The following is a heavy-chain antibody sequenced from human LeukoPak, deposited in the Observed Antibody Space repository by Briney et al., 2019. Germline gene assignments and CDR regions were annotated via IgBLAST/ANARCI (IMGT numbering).Heavy chain of an antibody. D-gene: IGHD6-13*01. V-gene: IGHV1-69*05. Sequence: SVKVSCKASGGTFSSYAISWVRQAPGQGLEWMGGIIPIFGTANYAQKFQGRVTMTTDTSTSTAYMELRSLRSDDTAVYYCARDIAAAGLNWFDPWGQGTLVTVSS. J-gene: IGHJ5*02. CDR2: IIPIFGTA. CDR3: ARDIAAAGLNWFDP. CDR1: GGTFSSYA.